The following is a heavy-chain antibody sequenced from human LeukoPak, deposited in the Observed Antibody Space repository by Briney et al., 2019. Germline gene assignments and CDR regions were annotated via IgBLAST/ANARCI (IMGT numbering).Heavy chain of an antibody. D-gene: IGHD3-22*01. CDR2: ITTNGGRT. CDR1: GFTFASYG. J-gene: IGHJ1*01. V-gene: IGHV3-23*01. Sequence: GGSLRLSCAASGFTFASYGKSWVRQAPGKGLEWVSFITTNGGRTSYADSVEGRFTISRDNPRNTLYMQMNSLRDEDTAVYYCAIMHGYYDGTGYWVQWGQGTLVTVSS. CDR3: AIMHGYYDGTGYWVQ.